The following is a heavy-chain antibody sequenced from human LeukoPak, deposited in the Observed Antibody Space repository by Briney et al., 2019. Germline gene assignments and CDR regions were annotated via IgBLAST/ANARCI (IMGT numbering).Heavy chain of an antibody. J-gene: IGHJ5*02. CDR2: IYSGGST. Sequence: GGSLRLSCAASGFTVSSNYMSWVRQAPGKGLEWVSVIYSGGSTYYADSVKGRFTISRDNAKNTVYLQMNSLRAEDTAIYYCARAVTYFYGSVTYDWFDPWGQGTLVTVSS. CDR1: GFTVSSNY. V-gene: IGHV3-53*01. CDR3: ARAVTYFYGSVTYDWFDP. D-gene: IGHD3-10*01.